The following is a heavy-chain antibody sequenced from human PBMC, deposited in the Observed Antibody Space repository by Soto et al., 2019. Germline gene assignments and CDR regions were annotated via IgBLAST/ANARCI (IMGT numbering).Heavy chain of an antibody. CDR1: GGSISSGDYY. CDR3: ARDERSLMIVAY. Sequence: PSETLSLTCTVSGGSISSGDYYWSWIRQPPGKGLEWIGYICYSGSTYYNPSLKSRVTISVDTSKNQFSLKLSSVTAADTAVYYCARDERSLMIVAYWGQGTLVTVSS. J-gene: IGHJ4*02. D-gene: IGHD3-22*01. V-gene: IGHV4-30-4*01. CDR2: ICYSGST.